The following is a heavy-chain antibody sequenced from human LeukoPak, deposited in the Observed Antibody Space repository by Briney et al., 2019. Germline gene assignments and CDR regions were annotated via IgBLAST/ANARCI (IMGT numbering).Heavy chain of an antibody. V-gene: IGHV1-2*02. CDR3: ARDLTMVRGYSY. J-gene: IGHJ4*02. CDR2: INPNSGGT. Sequence: ASVKVSCKASGYTFTGYYMHWVRQAPGQGLEWMGWINPNSGGTNYAQKFQGRVTMTRDTSISTAYMELSRLRSDDTAVYYCARDLTMVRGYSYWGQGTLVTVSS. D-gene: IGHD3-10*01. CDR1: GYTFTGYY.